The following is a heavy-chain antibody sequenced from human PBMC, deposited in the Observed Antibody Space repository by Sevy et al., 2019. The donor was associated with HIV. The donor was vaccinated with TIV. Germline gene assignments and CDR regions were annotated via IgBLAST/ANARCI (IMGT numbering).Heavy chain of an antibody. D-gene: IGHD1-1*01. Sequence: GGSLRLSCTASGFTFTDSWMHWVRQAPGKGLEWLANINEDGSVIYYVDSVKGRFTISRDNSKNSVLLQMTSLRAGDTATYYCARAIGKDGAYWGQGTLVTVSS. CDR2: INEDGSVI. CDR3: ARAIGKDGAY. V-gene: IGHV3-7*03. CDR1: GFTFTDSW. J-gene: IGHJ4*02.